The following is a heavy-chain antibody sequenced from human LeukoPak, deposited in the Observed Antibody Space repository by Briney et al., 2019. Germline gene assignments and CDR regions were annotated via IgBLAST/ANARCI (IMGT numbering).Heavy chain of an antibody. D-gene: IGHD5-18*01. Sequence: PSETLYLTCTVSGGSISSYYWSWIRQPPGKGLEWIGYIYYSGSTNYNPSLKSRVTISVDTSKNQFSLKLSSVTAADTAVYYCAGGGSDGYSYGSFYYMDVWGKGTTVTVSS. CDR2: IYYSGST. CDR1: GGSISSYY. CDR3: AGGGSDGYSYGSFYYMDV. J-gene: IGHJ6*03. V-gene: IGHV4-59*01.